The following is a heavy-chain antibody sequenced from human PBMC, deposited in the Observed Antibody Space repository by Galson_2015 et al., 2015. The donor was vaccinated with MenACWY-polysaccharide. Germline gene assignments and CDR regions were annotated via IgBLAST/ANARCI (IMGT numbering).Heavy chain of an antibody. Sequence: SLRLSCAASGFTFSILVMTWVRQGPGKGLEWVSAISPGSETAYYSDSVKGRFTISRGNSKDTLHLQMDSLRAEDTAVYYCVKGGWADNCGQGTLVTVSS. CDR3: VKGGWADN. D-gene: IGHD1-26*01. CDR1: GFTFSILV. V-gene: IGHV3-23*01. J-gene: IGHJ4*02. CDR2: ISPGSETA.